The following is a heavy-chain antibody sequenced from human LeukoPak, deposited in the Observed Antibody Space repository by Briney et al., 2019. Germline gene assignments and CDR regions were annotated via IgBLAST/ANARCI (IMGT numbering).Heavy chain of an antibody. D-gene: IGHD2-15*01. CDR3: ARSSTLVVAATRDYYYYYMDV. V-gene: IGHV1-69*06. CDR2: IIPIFGTA. Sequence: ASVKVSCKASGGTFSSYAISWVRQAPGQGLEWMGGIIPIFGTANYAQKFQGRVTITADKSTSTAYMELSSLRPEDTAVYYCARSSTLVVAATRDYYYYYMDVWGKGTTVTVSS. CDR1: GGTFSSYA. J-gene: IGHJ6*03.